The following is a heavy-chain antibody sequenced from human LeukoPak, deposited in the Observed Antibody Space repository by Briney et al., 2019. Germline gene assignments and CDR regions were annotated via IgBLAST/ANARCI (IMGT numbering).Heavy chain of an antibody. CDR2: IKSKTDGGTT. CDR3: TTRTFGVVNPLDY. CDR1: GFTFSNAW. V-gene: IGHV3-15*01. D-gene: IGHD3-3*01. J-gene: IGHJ4*02. Sequence: GGSLRLSCAASGFTFSNAWMSWVRQAPGKGLEWVGRIKSKTDGGTTDYAAPVKGRFTISRDDSKNTLYLQMNSLKTEDTAVYYCTTRTFGVVNPLDYWGQGTLVTVSS.